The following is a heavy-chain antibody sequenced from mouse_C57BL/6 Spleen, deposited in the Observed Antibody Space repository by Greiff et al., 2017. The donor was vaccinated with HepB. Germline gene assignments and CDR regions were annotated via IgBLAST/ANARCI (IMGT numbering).Heavy chain of an antibody. Sequence: QVQLQQSGAELVRPGASVTLSCKASGYTFTDYEMHWVKHTPVHGLEWIGAIDPETGGTAYNQKFKGKAILTADKSSSSAYMELRSLTSEDSAVYYCTRSRLLTSWYFDVWGTGTTVTVSS. D-gene: IGHD2-3*01. CDR2: IDPETGGT. J-gene: IGHJ1*03. CDR1: GYTFTDYE. V-gene: IGHV1-15*01. CDR3: TRSRLLTSWYFDV.